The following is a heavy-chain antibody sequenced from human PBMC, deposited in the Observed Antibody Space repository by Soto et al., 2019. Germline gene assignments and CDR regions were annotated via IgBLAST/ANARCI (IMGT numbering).Heavy chain of an antibody. V-gene: IGHV4-4*07. CDR3: AREGSYSAYNFAHGIQLWSFDF. CDR2: IFSSGST. D-gene: IGHD5-12*01. J-gene: IGHJ4*02. Sequence: SETLSLTCTVSGGSINTFYWSWVRQPAGKGLEWIGRIFSSGSTSFNPSLESRVAMSVDTSKNHFSLNLSSVTAADMAVYYCAREGSYSAYNFAHGIQLWSFDFWGQGALVTFSS. CDR1: GGSINTFY.